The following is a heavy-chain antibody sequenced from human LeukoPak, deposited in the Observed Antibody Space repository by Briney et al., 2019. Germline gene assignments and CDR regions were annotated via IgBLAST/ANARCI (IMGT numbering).Heavy chain of an antibody. CDR1: GFTVSSNY. J-gene: IGHJ4*02. D-gene: IGHD2-15*01. CDR2: ISGSGGST. CDR3: AKLDRDIVVVVADY. Sequence: GGSLRLSCAASGFTVSSNYMSWVRQAPGKGLEWVSAISGSGGSTYYADSVKGRFTISRDNSKNTLYLQMNSLRAEDTAVYYCAKLDRDIVVVVADYWGQGTLVTVSS. V-gene: IGHV3-23*01.